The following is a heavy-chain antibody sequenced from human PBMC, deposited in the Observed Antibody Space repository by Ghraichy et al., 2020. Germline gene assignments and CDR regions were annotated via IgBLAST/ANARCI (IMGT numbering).Heavy chain of an antibody. J-gene: IGHJ6*03. Sequence: GGSLRLSCAASGFTFSSYGMHWVRQAPGKGLEWVAVIWYDGSNKYYADSVKGRFTISRDNSKNTLYLQMNSLRAEDTAVYYCARRTAAGKGGAYYYYYMDVWGKGTTVTVSS. CDR3: ARRTAAGKGGAYYYYYMDV. CDR1: GFTFSSYG. D-gene: IGHD6-13*01. V-gene: IGHV3-33*01. CDR2: IWYDGSNK.